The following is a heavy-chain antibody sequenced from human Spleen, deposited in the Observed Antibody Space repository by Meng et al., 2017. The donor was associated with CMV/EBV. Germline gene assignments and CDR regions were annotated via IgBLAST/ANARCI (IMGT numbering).Heavy chain of an antibody. CDR1: GGTFSNDI. Sequence: SVKVSCKASGGTFSNDIISWVRQAPGQGLEWMGWIILMPGRPKHAQKFQGRVTITADKYTTTAFMELTRLRSDDTAVYYCARSRGLVTTPSRPPTFAMDVWGQGTTVTVSS. CDR2: IILMPGRP. D-gene: IGHD2-15*01. J-gene: IGHJ6*02. CDR3: ARSRGLVTTPSRPPTFAMDV. V-gene: IGHV1-69*02.